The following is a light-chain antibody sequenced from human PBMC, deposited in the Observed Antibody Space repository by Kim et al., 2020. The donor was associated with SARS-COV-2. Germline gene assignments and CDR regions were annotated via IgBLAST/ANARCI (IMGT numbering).Light chain of an antibody. Sequence: LSPGERATLACRASQSVSSSYLAWYQQKPGQAPRLLIYGASSRATGIPDRFSGSGSGTDFTLTISRLEPEDFAVYYCQQYGSSGTFGQGTKVDIK. J-gene: IGKJ1*01. V-gene: IGKV3-20*01. CDR3: QQYGSSGT. CDR2: GAS. CDR1: QSVSSSY.